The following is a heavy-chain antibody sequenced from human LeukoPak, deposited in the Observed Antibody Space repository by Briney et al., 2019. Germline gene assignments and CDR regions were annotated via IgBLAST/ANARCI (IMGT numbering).Heavy chain of an antibody. D-gene: IGHD3-3*01. CDR1: GFTFSSYA. Sequence: GGSLRLSCAASGFTFSSYAMSWVRQAPGKGLEWVSAISGSGGNTYYPDSVKGRFTISRDNSKNTLYLQMNSLRAEDTAVYYCAKDQSDFWSGYRYYFDYWGQGTLVTVSS. V-gene: IGHV3-23*01. CDR3: AKDQSDFWSGYRYYFDY. J-gene: IGHJ4*02. CDR2: ISGSGGNT.